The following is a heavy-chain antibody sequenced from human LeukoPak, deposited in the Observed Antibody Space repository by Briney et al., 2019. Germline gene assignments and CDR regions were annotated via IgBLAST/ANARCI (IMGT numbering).Heavy chain of an antibody. Sequence: VASVKVSCKASGYTFTSSDINWVRQAAGQGLEWMGWINPSSGRTGYAQKFQGRVTMTENTSISTAYMELSSLRFDDTAVYYCARGRSGLAAAGTYDYWGQGTLITVSS. CDR2: INPSSGRT. V-gene: IGHV1-8*01. CDR3: ARGRSGLAAAGTYDY. D-gene: IGHD6-25*01. CDR1: GYTFTSSD. J-gene: IGHJ4*02.